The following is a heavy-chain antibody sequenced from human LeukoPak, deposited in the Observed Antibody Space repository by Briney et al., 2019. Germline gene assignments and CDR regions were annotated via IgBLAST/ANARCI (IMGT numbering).Heavy chain of an antibody. D-gene: IGHD3-10*01. V-gene: IGHV4-59*08. CDR2: IYYSGST. J-gene: IGHJ6*02. Sequence: SETLSLTCTVSGGSISSYYWSWIRQPPGKGLEWIGYIYYSGSTNYNPSLKSRVTISVDTSKNQFSLKLSSVTAADTAVYYCARHKGSSGSPILFYGMDVWGQGTTVTVSS. CDR1: GGSISSYY. CDR3: ARHKGSSGSPILFYGMDV.